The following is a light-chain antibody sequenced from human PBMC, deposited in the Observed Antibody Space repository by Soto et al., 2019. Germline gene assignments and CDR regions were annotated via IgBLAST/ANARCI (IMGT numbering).Light chain of an antibody. J-gene: IGKJ3*01. CDR1: QGIANS. V-gene: IGKV1-27*01. CDR3: QEYHSPPFT. CDR2: NAS. Sequence: DIQMTQSPSSLSASLGDTVTITCRASQGIANSLAWYQQKPGKVPDLLIYNASSLQSGVTSRFSGSGSGTHFTLAIRSLQPEDVASYYCQEYHSPPFTFGPWTKVNIK.